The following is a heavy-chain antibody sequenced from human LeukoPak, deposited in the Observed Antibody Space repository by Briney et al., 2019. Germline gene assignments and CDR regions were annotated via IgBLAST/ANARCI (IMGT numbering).Heavy chain of an antibody. V-gene: IGHV3-74*01. D-gene: IGHD3-22*01. CDR3: ARGGYYDGHRDAFDI. J-gene: IGHJ3*02. Sequence: GGSLRLSCAASGFTFSSYAMSWVRQAPGKGLEWVSRINSDGSSTSYADSVKGRFTISRDNAKNTLYLQMNSLRAEDTAVYYCARGGYYDGHRDAFDIWGQGTMVTVSS. CDR2: INSDGSST. CDR1: GFTFSSYA.